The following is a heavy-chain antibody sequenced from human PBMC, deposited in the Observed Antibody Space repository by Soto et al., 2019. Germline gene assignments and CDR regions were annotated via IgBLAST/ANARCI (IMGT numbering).Heavy chain of an antibody. CDR2: IHSDGSST. Sequence: EVQLVESGGGLVQPGESLRLSCVASGFTFSYYWMHWVRQGPGKGLVWVSRIHSDGSSTTYADSVKGRFTISRDNAKNTLYLQMNSLRAEDTAVHYCARGDRGAFDIWGQGTVVTVSS. J-gene: IGHJ3*02. D-gene: IGHD1-26*01. CDR3: ARGDRGAFDI. V-gene: IGHV3-74*01. CDR1: GFTFSYYW.